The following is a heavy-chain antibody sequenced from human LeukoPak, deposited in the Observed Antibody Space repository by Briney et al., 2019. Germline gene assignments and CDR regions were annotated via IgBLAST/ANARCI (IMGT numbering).Heavy chain of an antibody. CDR3: AKDPGWAYSGSYSTTSY. J-gene: IGHJ4*02. D-gene: IGHD1-26*01. V-gene: IGHV3-23*01. CDR1: GFTFSNYA. CDR2: ISGSGGST. Sequence: GGSLRLSCAASGFTFSNYAMNWVRQAPGKGLEWVSAISGSGGSTYYADSVKGRFTISRDNSKNTLYLQMNSLRAEDTAVYYCAKDPGWAYSGSYSTTSYWGQGTLVTVSS.